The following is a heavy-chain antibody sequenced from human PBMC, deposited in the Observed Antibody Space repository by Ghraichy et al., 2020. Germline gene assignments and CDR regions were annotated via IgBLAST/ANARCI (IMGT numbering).Heavy chain of an antibody. CDR2: INHSGST. Sequence: SETLSLTCAVYGGSFSGYYWSWIRQPPGKGLEWIGEINHSGSTNYNPSLKSRVTISVDTSKNQFSLKLSSVTAADTAVYYCARLSGDYATYYYYYMDVWGKGTTVTVSS. CDR3: ARLSGDYATYYYYYMDV. CDR1: GGSFSGYY. J-gene: IGHJ6*03. D-gene: IGHD4-17*01. V-gene: IGHV4-34*01.